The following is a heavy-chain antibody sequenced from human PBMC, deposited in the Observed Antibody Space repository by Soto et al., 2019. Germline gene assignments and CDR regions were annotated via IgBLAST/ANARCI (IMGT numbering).Heavy chain of an antibody. CDR3: ARDYPLPEDV. CDR2: IWYDGSNK. Sequence: QVQLVESGGGVVQPGRSLRLCCAASGFTFNNYGMHWVRQAPGKGLEWVAVIWYDGSNKYYADSVKGRFTISRDNSKNTLYLQMNSLRVEDTAVYYCARDYPLPEDVWGQGTTVTVSS. J-gene: IGHJ6*02. CDR1: GFTFNNYG. D-gene: IGHD2-2*01. V-gene: IGHV3-33*01.